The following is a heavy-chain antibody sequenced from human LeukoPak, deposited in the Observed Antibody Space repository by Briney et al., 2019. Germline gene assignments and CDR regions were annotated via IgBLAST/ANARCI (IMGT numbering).Heavy chain of an antibody. CDR3: ARDRPNENYDILTGYYEYYYYYGMDV. CDR1: GYTFTSYG. Sequence: ASVTVSCKASGYTFTSYGISWVRQAPGQGLEWMGWISAYNGNTNYAQKLQGRVTMTTDTSTSTAYMELRSLRSDDTAVYYCARDRPNENYDILTGYYEYYYYYGMDVWGQGTTVTVSS. CDR2: ISAYNGNT. J-gene: IGHJ6*02. V-gene: IGHV1-18*01. D-gene: IGHD3-9*01.